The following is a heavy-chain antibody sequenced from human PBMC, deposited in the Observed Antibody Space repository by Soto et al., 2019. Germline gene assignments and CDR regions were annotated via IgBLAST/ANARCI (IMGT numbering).Heavy chain of an antibody. CDR1: GFIFSSYG. CDR2: IWYDGSNK. V-gene: IGHV3-33*01. D-gene: IGHD2-21*02. J-gene: IGHJ2*01. Sequence: QVQLVESGGGVVQPGRSLRLSCAASGFIFSSYGMHWVRQAPGKGLEWVAVIWYDGSNKYYADSVKGRFTISRDNSKNTLYRQMNSLRAEDTAVYYCARGWYCGGDCYEWYFDLWGRVTLFTVAS. CDR3: ARGWYCGGDCYEWYFDL.